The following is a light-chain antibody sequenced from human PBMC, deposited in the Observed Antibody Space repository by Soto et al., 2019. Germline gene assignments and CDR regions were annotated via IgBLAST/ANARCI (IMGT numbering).Light chain of an antibody. Sequence: EIVLTQSPATLSLSPGERATLSCRASQYIGGYLAWYQLRPGQGPRLLIFDAASRATGIPDRVSGSGSGTDFTLTISRLEPADFAVYYCQQRDSWPLTFGGGTKVEIK. CDR1: QYIGGY. J-gene: IGKJ4*01. CDR3: QQRDSWPLT. CDR2: DAA. V-gene: IGKV3-11*01.